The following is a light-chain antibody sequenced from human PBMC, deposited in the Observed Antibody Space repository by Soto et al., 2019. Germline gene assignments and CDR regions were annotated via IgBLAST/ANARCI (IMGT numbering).Light chain of an antibody. CDR3: QQFDSSWT. CDR2: GTS. J-gene: IGKJ1*01. V-gene: IGKV3-20*01. CDR1: QSISSTF. Sequence: EIVLTQSPGTLSLSPGERATLSCRASQSISSTFLAWYQHKPGQAPRVLIYGTSRRASGIPDRFSGGGSGTEFTLTISRLEAEDFAVYYCQQFDSSWTFVQGTKVEVK.